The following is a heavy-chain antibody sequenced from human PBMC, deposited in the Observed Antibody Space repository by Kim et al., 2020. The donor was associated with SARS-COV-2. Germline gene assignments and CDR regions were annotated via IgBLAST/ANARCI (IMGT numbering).Heavy chain of an antibody. CDR1: GYTFTSSG. CDR2: INTANGNT. J-gene: IGHJ6*02. Sequence: ASVKVSCKASGYTFTSSGISWARQAPGQRLEWMRWINTANGNTKYSQKFQDRVTISRDTSARTAYMELNSLRSEDAAVYYCARQSNMDVWGQGTPVTVSS. CDR3: ARQSNMDV. V-gene: IGHV1-3*04.